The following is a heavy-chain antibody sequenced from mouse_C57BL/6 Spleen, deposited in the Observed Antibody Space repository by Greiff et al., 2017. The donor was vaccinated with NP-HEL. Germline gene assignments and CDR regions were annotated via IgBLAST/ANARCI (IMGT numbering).Heavy chain of an antibody. CDR2: IYPRSGNT. V-gene: IGHV1-81*01. J-gene: IGHJ2*01. Sequence: VKVVESGAELARPGASVKRSCKASGYTFTRYGISWGKQRTGQGREGSGEIYPRSGNTYYNEKFKGKATLTADKSSSTAYMELRSLTSEDSAVYFCARSYGSIFDYWGQGTTLTVSS. D-gene: IGHD1-1*01. CDR1: GYTFTRYG. CDR3: ARSYGSIFDY.